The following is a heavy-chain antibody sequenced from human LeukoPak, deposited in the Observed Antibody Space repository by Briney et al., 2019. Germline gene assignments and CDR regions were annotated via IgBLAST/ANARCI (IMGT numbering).Heavy chain of an antibody. CDR2: IYYSGST. CDR1: GGSFSGYY. D-gene: IGHD3-22*01. V-gene: IGHV4-30-4*08. CDR3: ARARGVGYYDSSGSNFDY. J-gene: IGHJ4*02. Sequence: SETLSLTCAVYGGSFSGYYWSWIRQPPGKGLEWIGYIYYSGSTYYNPSLKSRVTISVDTSKNQFSLKLSSVTAADTAVYYCARARGVGYYDSSGSNFDYWGQGTLVTVSS.